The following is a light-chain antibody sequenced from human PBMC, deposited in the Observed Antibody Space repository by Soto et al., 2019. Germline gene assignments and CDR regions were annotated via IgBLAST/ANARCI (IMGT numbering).Light chain of an antibody. CDR1: SSKIGAGYD. CDR3: QSYDSSLSGWV. CDR2: GNS. Sequence: QSVLTQPPSVSGAPGQRVTISCTGSSSKIGAGYDVHWYQQLPGTAPKLLIYGNSNRPSGVPDRFSGPKTGTSASLAITGLQAEDEADYYCQSYDSSLSGWVFGGGTKVTVL. V-gene: IGLV1-40*01. J-gene: IGLJ3*02.